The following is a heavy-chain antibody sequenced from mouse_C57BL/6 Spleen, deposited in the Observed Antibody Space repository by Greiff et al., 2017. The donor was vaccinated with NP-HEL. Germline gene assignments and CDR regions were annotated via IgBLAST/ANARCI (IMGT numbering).Heavy chain of an antibody. CDR2: IYPGDGDT. D-gene: IGHD3-3*01. Sequence: QVQLKQSGPELVKPGASVKISCKASGYAFSSSWMNWVKQRPGKGLEWIGRIYPGDGDTNYNGKFKGKATLTADKSSSTAYMQLSSLTSEDSAVYFCARAEGGDAFAYWGQGTLVTVSA. J-gene: IGHJ3*01. V-gene: IGHV1-82*01. CDR1: GYAFSSSW. CDR3: ARAEGGDAFAY.